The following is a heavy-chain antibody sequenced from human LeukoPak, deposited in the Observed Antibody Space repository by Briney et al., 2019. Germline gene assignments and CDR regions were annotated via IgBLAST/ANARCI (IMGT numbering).Heavy chain of an antibody. J-gene: IGHJ5*02. CDR1: GYTFTGYY. V-gene: IGHV1-2*02. CDR3: AASVAGNNWFDP. CDR2: INPNSGGT. Sequence: ASVKVSCKASGYTFTGYYMHWARQAPGQGLEWMGWINPNSGGTNYAQKFQGRVTMTRDTSISTAYMELSRLRSDDTAVYYCAASVAGNNWFDPWGQGTLVTVSS. D-gene: IGHD6-19*01.